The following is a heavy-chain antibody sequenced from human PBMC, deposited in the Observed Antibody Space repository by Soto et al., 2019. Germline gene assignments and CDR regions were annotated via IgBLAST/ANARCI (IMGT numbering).Heavy chain of an antibody. V-gene: IGHV1-69*13. D-gene: IGHD3-16*02. CDR3: AGGGLRLGELSLYYY. J-gene: IGHJ4*02. Sequence: SVKVSCKASGGTFSSYAISWVRQSPGQGLEWMGGIIPIFGTANYAQKFQGRVTITADESTSTAYMELSSLRSEDTAVYYCAGGGLRLGELSLYYYWGQGTLVTVSS. CDR1: GGTFSSYA. CDR2: IIPIFGTA.